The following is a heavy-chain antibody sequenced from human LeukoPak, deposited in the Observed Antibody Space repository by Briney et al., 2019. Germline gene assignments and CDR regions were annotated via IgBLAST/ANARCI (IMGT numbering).Heavy chain of an antibody. CDR2: ISYDGSNK. CDR1: GFTFSSYA. J-gene: IGHJ6*02. V-gene: IGHV3-30-3*01. Sequence: GGSLRLSCAASGFTFSSYAMHGVRQAPGKGLEWVAVISYDGSNKYYADSVKGRFTISRDNSKNTLYLQMNSLRAEDTAVYYCARAASGESALLSRGNYYYYGMDVWGQGTTVTVSS. CDR3: ARAASGESALLSRGNYYYYGMDV. D-gene: IGHD1-14*01.